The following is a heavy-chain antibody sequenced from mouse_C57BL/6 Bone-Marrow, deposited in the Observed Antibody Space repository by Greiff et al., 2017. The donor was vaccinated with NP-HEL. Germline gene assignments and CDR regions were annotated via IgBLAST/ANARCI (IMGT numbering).Heavy chain of an antibody. CDR1: GFTFSSYA. CDR2: ISDGGSYT. D-gene: IGHD2-4*01. Sequence: DVKLVESGGGLVKPGGSLKLSCAASGFTFSSYAMSWVRQTPEKRLEWVATISDGGSYTYYPDNVKGRFTISRDNAKNNLYLQMSHLKSEDTAMYYCAREWGLRRLYAMDYWGQGTSVTVSS. CDR3: AREWGLRRLYAMDY. J-gene: IGHJ4*01. V-gene: IGHV5-4*01.